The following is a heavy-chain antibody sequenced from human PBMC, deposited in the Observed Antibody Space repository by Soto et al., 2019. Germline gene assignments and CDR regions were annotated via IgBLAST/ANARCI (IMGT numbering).Heavy chain of an antibody. CDR2: INPSGDST. V-gene: IGHV3-23*01. CDR3: AKVDVSTAGSFDY. D-gene: IGHD6-13*01. Sequence: PGGSMRLSCVASGFTFSRHGLSWVRQAPGRVLEWASTINPSGDSTFYADSVKGRFTISRDNSKNTVYLQMNSLSVGDTAVYLCAKVDVSTAGSFDYWGQGALVTVSS. J-gene: IGHJ4*02. CDR1: GFTFSRHG.